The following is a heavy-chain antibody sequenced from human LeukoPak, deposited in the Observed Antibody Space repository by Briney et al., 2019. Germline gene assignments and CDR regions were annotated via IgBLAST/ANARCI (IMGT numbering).Heavy chain of an antibody. D-gene: IGHD3-3*01. V-gene: IGHV3-30*04. CDR1: GFTFSSYA. Sequence: GGSLRLSCAASGFTFSSYAMHWVRQAPGKGLEWVAVISYDGSNKYYADSVKGRFTISRDNSKNTLYLQMNSLRAEDTAVYYCARGTKRPYYDFWSGYYTGSVAFDIWGQGTMVTVSS. CDR3: ARGTKRPYYDFWSGYYTGSVAFDI. J-gene: IGHJ3*02. CDR2: ISYDGSNK.